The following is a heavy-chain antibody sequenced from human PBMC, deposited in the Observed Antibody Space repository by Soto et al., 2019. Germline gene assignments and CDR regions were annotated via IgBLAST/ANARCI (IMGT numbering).Heavy chain of an antibody. D-gene: IGHD3-3*01. V-gene: IGHV4-4*07. CDR1: GGSISSCY. Sequence: PSETLSLTCTVSGGSISSCYWSWIRQPAGKGLEWIGRIYTSGSTNYNPSLKSRVTMSVDTSKNQFSLKLSSVTAADTAVYYCARDYTIFGVVLSHVFDYWGQGTLVTVS. CDR2: IYTSGST. CDR3: ARDYTIFGVVLSHVFDY. J-gene: IGHJ4*02.